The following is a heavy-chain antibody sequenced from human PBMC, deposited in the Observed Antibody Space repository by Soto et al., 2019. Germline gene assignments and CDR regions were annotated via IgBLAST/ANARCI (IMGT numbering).Heavy chain of an antibody. V-gene: IGHV1-24*01. J-gene: IGHJ4*02. CDR3: ATVNYYDSSGYYYGLPLDY. Sequence: GASVKVSCKVSGYTLTELSMHWVRQAPGKGLEWMGGFDPEDGETIYAQKFQGRVTMTEDTSTDTAYMELSSLRSEDTAVYYCATVNYYDSSGYYYGLPLDYWGQGTLVTVSS. CDR1: GYTLTELS. CDR2: FDPEDGET. D-gene: IGHD3-22*01.